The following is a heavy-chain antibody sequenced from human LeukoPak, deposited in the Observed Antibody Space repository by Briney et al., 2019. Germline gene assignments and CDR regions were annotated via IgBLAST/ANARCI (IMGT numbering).Heavy chain of an antibody. CDR3: ARAKDDYSNLRLPFDP. CDR2: INPNSGGT. Sequence: ASVKVSCKVSGYTLTELSMHWVRQAPGQGLEWMGWINPNSGGTNYAQKFQGRVTMTRDTSISTAYMELSRLRSDDTAVYYCARAKDDYSNLRLPFDPWGQGTLVTVSS. J-gene: IGHJ5*02. V-gene: IGHV1-2*02. CDR1: GYTLTELS. D-gene: IGHD4-11*01.